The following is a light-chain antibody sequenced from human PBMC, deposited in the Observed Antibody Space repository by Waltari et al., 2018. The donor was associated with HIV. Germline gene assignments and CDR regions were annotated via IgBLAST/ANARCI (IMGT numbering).Light chain of an antibody. CDR1: SSNIGAGYD. CDR3: QSYDNRLSGHWG. J-gene: IGLJ3*02. CDR2: GNS. V-gene: IGLV1-40*01. Sequence: QSALTQPPSVSGAPGQRVTISCTGSSSNIGAGYDVHWYQQLPGTAPKLLIYGNSKRPSGVPDRFAGAKSGTSASLAITGLQTEDEGTYYCQSYDNRLSGHWGFGGGTKLTVL.